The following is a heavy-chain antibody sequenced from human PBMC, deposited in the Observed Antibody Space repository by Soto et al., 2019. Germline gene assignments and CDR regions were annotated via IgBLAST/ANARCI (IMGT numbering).Heavy chain of an antibody. Sequence: QAHLVQSGAEVRKPGASVKVSCQALEHTSTIYYIHWVRQARGQGLEWMGWINADSGDTTYAEDFRGRVTFTRDTSTSTVHMELSRLRLDDTAMYFCATRDYDILTGYLHIWGQGPLITVSS. CDR1: EHTSTIYY. V-gene: IGHV1-2*02. J-gene: IGHJ1*01. CDR2: INADSGDT. D-gene: IGHD3-9*01. CDR3: ATRDYDILTGYLHI.